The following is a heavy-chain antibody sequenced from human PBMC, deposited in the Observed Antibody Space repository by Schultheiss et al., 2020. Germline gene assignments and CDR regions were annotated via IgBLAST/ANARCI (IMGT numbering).Heavy chain of an antibody. D-gene: IGHD6-19*01. Sequence: GGSLRLSCAASGFTFSSYSMNWVRQAPGKGLEWVGFIRGKAYGEATEYAASVKGRFTISRDDSKSIVYLQMNSLKTEDTAMYYCTRDPRIAVAEYFQHWGQGTLVTVSS. J-gene: IGHJ1*01. CDR2: IRGKAYGEAT. CDR1: GFTFSSYS. CDR3: TRDPRIAVAEYFQH. V-gene: IGHV3-49*04.